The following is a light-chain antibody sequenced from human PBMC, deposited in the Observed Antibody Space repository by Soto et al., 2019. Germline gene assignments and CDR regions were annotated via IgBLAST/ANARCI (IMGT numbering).Light chain of an antibody. Sequence: EIVLSPSLATLSSHPGDRVTLSCRASQDINTRLAWYQHRPGQAPRLLIYQASLRAAGIPARFSGSGSGTDFTLTISSVQPEDFAPYYCHQRQSWPRTFGQGTKVDIK. CDR1: QDINTR. CDR2: QAS. J-gene: IGKJ1*01. CDR3: HQRQSWPRT. V-gene: IGKV3D-11*01.